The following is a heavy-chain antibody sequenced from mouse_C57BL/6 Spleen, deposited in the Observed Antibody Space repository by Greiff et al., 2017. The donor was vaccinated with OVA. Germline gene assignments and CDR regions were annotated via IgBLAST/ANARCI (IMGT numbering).Heavy chain of an antibody. CDR3: ANLWLRRGYFDV. D-gene: IGHD2-2*01. CDR2: IYPSDSET. J-gene: IGHJ1*03. V-gene: IGHV1-61*01. CDR1: GYTFTSYW. Sequence: QVQLQQSGAELVRPGSSVKLSCKASGYTFTSYWMDWVKQRPGQGLEWIGNIYPSDSETHYNQKFKDKATLTVDKSSSTAYMQLSSLTSEDSAVYYWANLWLRRGYFDVWGTGTTVTVSS.